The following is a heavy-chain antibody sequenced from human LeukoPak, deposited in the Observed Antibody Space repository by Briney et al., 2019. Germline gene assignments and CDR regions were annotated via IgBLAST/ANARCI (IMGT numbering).Heavy chain of an antibody. CDR2: FSGSGGST. J-gene: IGHJ4*02. Sequence: GGALRLSRAASGFTLSSYAMRWVRQAPGKGLEWVSTFSGSGGSTHYADSVKGRFTLSRDNSKNTLYLQMNSLRAEDTAVYYCAKSGLNRFDYWGQGTLVTVSS. D-gene: IGHD2-15*01. CDR3: AKSGLNRFDY. V-gene: IGHV3-23*01. CDR1: GFTLSSYA.